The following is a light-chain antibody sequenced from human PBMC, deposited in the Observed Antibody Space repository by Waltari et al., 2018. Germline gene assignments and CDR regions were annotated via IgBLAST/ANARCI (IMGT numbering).Light chain of an antibody. CDR3: NSRDSSGNHLGVV. Sequence: SSELTQDPAVSVALGQTVRITCPAHSLRRYYPTWHQQKPGQAPVLVIYGKNNRPSGIPDRFSGSSSGNTASLTITGAQAEDEADYYCNSRDSSGNHLGVVFGGGTKLTVL. CDR1: SLRRYY. V-gene: IGLV3-19*01. J-gene: IGLJ2*01. CDR2: GKN.